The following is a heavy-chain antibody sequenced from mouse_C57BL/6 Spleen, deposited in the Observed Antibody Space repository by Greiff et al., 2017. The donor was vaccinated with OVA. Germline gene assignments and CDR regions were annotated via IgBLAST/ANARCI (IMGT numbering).Heavy chain of an antibody. D-gene: IGHD6-5*01. Sequence: QVQLQQSGAELVKPGASVKISCKASGYAFSSYWMNWVKQRPGKGLEWIGQIYPGDGDTNYNGKFKGKATLTADKSSRTAYMQLSSLTSEDSAVYFCARWSYDYAAMDYWGQGTSVTVSS. CDR3: ARWSYDYAAMDY. CDR2: IYPGDGDT. V-gene: IGHV1-80*01. J-gene: IGHJ4*01. CDR1: GYAFSSYW.